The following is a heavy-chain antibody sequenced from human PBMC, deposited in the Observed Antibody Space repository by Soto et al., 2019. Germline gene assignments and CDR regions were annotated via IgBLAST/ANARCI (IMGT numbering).Heavy chain of an antibody. V-gene: IGHV3-74*01. CDR1: GFTFSSYW. Sequence: EVQLVESGGGLVQPGGSLRLSCAASGFTFSSYWMHWVRQAPGKGLVWVSRINRDGSSTSYADSVKGRFTISRDNAKNALYLQMNSLRAEDTAVYYCAREGVTTNAFDIWGQGTMVTVSS. CDR3: AREGVTTNAFDI. D-gene: IGHD4-17*01. J-gene: IGHJ3*02. CDR2: INRDGSST.